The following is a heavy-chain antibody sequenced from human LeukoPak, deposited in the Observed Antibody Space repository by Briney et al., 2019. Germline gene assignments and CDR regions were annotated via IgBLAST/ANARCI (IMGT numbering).Heavy chain of an antibody. CDR2: IYHSEST. J-gene: IGHJ5*02. CDR1: GGSISSSNW. V-gene: IGHV4-4*02. CDR3: ARHDIVVVPAAPSGFDP. Sequence: SGTLSLTCAVSGGSISSSNWWSWVRQPPGKGLEWIGEIYHSESTNYNPSLKSRVTISVDKSKSQFSLKLSSVTAADTAVYYCARHDIVVVPAAPSGFDPWGQGTLVTVSS. D-gene: IGHD2-2*01.